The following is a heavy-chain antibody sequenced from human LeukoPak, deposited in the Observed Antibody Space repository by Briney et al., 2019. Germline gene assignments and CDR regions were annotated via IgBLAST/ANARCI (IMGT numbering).Heavy chain of an antibody. CDR1: GYSISSGYY. D-gene: IGHD3-10*01. CDR3: ARDSGTTGEVKFDP. V-gene: IGHV4-38-2*02. CDR2: IYHSGST. Sequence: SETLSLTCTVSGYSISSGYYWGWIRQPPGKGLEWIGSIYHSGSTYYNPSLQSRVTMSMDTSKNQFSLNLTPVTAADTAIYYCARDSGTTGEVKFDPWGQGILVTVSS. J-gene: IGHJ5*02.